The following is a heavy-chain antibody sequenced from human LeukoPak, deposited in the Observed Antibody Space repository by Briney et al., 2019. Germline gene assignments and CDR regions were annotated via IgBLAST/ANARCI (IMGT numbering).Heavy chain of an antibody. CDR3: ARHSQSNGPWDS. CDR1: GGSISRDNW. V-gene: IGHV4-4*02. CDR2: IYHGGDT. D-gene: IGHD2-8*01. Sequence: SETLSLTCAVSGGSISRDNWWSWVRQPPGKGLEWIGEIYHGGDTYYNPSLKSRVTISVDTSKNQFSLKLSSVTAADTAVYYCARHSQSNGPWDSWGQGTLVTVSS. J-gene: IGHJ4*02.